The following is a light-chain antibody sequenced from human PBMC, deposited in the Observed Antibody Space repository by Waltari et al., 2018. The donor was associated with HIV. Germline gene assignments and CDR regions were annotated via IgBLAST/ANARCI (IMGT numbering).Light chain of an antibody. V-gene: IGLV7-46*01. J-gene: IGLJ3*02. CDR1: TGPVTSGHH. CDR2: DAT. Sequence: QAVVTQEPSLTVSPGGTVTLTCGSSTGPVTSGHHPYWFQQRPGQAPRTLIYDATNKFSWTPARFSGSLLGGKAALTLSGAQPDDEADYYSLLSYSGARPWVFDGGTKLTVL. CDR3: LLSYSGARPWV.